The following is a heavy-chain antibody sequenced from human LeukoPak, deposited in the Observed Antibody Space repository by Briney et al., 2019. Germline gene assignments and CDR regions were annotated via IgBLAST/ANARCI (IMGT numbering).Heavy chain of an antibody. CDR2: ISYDGSNK. J-gene: IGHJ4*02. Sequence: GGSLRLSCAASGFTFSSYAMHWVRQAPGKGLEWVAVISYDGSNKYYADFVKGRFTISRDNSKNTLYMQMNSLRAEDTAVYYCARDYYDILTGYHLDYWGQGTLVTVSS. D-gene: IGHD3-9*01. V-gene: IGHV3-30-3*01. CDR3: ARDYYDILTGYHLDY. CDR1: GFTFSSYA.